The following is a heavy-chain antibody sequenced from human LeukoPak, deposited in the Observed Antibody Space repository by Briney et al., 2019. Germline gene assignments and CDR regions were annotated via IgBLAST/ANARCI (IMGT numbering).Heavy chain of an antibody. Sequence: GGSLRLSCAASGFTFSSYNMNWVRKAPGKGLEWVSSISSSSSYIYYADSVKGRFTISRDNAKNSLYLQMNSLRAEDTAVYYCASGPYCTNGVCFGSNWFDPWGQGTLVTVSS. D-gene: IGHD2-8*01. J-gene: IGHJ5*02. CDR2: ISSSSSYI. CDR3: ASGPYCTNGVCFGSNWFDP. CDR1: GFTFSSYN. V-gene: IGHV3-21*01.